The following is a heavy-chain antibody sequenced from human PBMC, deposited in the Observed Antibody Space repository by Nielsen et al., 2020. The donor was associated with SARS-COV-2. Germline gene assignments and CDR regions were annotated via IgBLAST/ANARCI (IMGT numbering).Heavy chain of an antibody. J-gene: IGHJ4*02. Sequence: SETLSLTCTVSGGSISSYYWSWIRQPPGKGLEWIGYIYYSGSTNYNPSLKSRVTISVDTSKNQFSLKLSSVTAADTAVYHCAGGYSYADPFDYWGQGTLVTVSS. CDR2: IYYSGST. D-gene: IGHD5-18*01. CDR1: GGSISSYY. V-gene: IGHV4-59*08. CDR3: AGGYSYADPFDY.